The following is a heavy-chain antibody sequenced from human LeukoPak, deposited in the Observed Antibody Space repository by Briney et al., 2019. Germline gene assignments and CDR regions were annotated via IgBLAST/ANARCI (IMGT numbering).Heavy chain of an antibody. Sequence: GGSLRLSCAASGFTFNTYAMHWVRQAPGKGLEWVAVIAYDGNNKYYADSVKGRFTVSRDNTKNTLYLQMNSLRAEDTAVYYCARYNNWGSTHYWGQGTLVTVSS. V-gene: IGHV3-30-3*01. D-gene: IGHD7-27*01. CDR2: IAYDGNNK. J-gene: IGHJ4*02. CDR3: ARYNNWGSTHY. CDR1: GFTFNTYA.